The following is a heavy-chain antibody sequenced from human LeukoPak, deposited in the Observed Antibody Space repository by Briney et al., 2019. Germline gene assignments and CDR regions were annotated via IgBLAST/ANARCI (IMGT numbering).Heavy chain of an antibody. CDR3: AREGSSSWYAPYYYYGMDV. V-gene: IGHV1-2*04. CDR2: INPNSGGT. CDR1: GYTFTGYY. Sequence: ASVKVSCKASGYTFTGYYMHWVRQAPGQGLEWMGWINPNSGGTNYAQKFQGWVTMTRDTSISTAYMELRSLRSDDTAVYYCAREGSSSWYAPYYYYGMDVWGHGTTVTVSS. J-gene: IGHJ6*02. D-gene: IGHD6-13*01.